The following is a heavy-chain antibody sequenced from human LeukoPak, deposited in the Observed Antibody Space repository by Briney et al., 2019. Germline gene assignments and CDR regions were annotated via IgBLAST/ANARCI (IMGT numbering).Heavy chain of an antibody. CDR3: AMTYDFWSGYPG. V-gene: IGHV3-23*01. Sequence: GGSLRLSCVTSGFTFSTSAMGWVRQAPGTGLEWVSVVSDSGDYTSYADSVKGRFRISRDNSENKLYLQMNSLRTEDTAIYYCAMTYDFWSGYPGWGQGTLVTVSS. J-gene: IGHJ4*02. CDR2: VSDSGDYT. D-gene: IGHD3-3*01. CDR1: GFTFSTSA.